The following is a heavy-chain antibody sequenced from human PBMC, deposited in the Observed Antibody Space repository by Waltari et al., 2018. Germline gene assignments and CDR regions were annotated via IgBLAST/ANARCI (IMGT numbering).Heavy chain of an antibody. D-gene: IGHD3-22*01. CDR1: GFTCRSHW. Sequence: EVQLVESGGGLVQPGGYLRLSCAASGFTCRSHWMTWVRQAPGKGLEWVANIKQDGNEKYYVDSVKGRFTISRDNAKNSLFLQMNSLRVEDTAVYYCAKGRYHYDSSGYYGAWGQGTLVTVSS. CDR2: IKQDGNEK. J-gene: IGHJ5*02. V-gene: IGHV3-7*01. CDR3: AKGRYHYDSSGYYGA.